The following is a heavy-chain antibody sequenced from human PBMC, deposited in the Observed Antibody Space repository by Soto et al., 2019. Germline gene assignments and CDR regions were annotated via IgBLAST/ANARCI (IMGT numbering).Heavy chain of an antibody. D-gene: IGHD5-12*01. CDR3: ARLEYNSGYDSTCDY. CDR2: IYYSGST. V-gene: IGHV4-39*01. Sequence: QLQLQESGPGLVKPSETLSLTCTVSGGSISSSSYYWGWIRQPPGKGLEWIGSIYYSGSTYYNPSLKSRVTIXXDXSXXQFSLTLSSVTAADTAVYYCARLEYNSGYDSTCDYWGQGTLVTVSS. J-gene: IGHJ4*02. CDR1: GGSISSSSYY.